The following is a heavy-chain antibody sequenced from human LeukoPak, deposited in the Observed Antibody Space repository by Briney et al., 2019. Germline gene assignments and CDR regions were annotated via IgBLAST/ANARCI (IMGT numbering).Heavy chain of an antibody. D-gene: IGHD1-7*01. CDR1: GFTFNDYY. CDR2: IDPNRGDT. J-gene: IGHJ6*03. Sequence: GASVKVSCKASGFTFNDYYIHWVRQAPGQGLEWVGWIDPNRGDTNYAQKFRGRVTMTWDASIGTAYMDLSRLTYDDTALYYCSRSTTAAYHYMDVWGKGTTVTVSS. CDR3: SRSTTAAYHYMDV. V-gene: IGHV1-2*02.